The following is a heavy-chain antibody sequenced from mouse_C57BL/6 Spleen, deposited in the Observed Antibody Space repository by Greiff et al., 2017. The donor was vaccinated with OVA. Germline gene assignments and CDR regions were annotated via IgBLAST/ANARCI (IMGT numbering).Heavy chain of an antibody. V-gene: IGHV5-6*01. J-gene: IGHJ2*01. CDR1: GFTFSSYG. D-gene: IGHD2-3*01. Sequence: EVKLMESGGDLVKPGGSLKLSCAASGFTFSSYGMSWVRQTPDKRLEWVATISSGGSYTYYPDSVKGRFTISRDNAKNTLYLQMSSLKSEDTAMYYCARSEEDGYYEGFDYWGQGTTLTVSS. CDR3: ARSEEDGYYEGFDY. CDR2: ISSGGSYT.